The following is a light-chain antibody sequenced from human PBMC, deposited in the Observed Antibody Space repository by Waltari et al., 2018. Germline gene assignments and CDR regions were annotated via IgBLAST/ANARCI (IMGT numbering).Light chain of an antibody. CDR1: SSDVGGYNY. CDR2: AVS. CDR3: SSYISSSTLEL. J-gene: IGLJ2*01. Sequence: QSALTQPASVSGSPGQSITISCTGTSSDVGGYNYVSCYQQHPGKAPKLMIYAVSNRPSGVSNRFSGSKSGNTASLTISGLQAEDEADYYCSSYISSSTLELFGGGTSLTVL. V-gene: IGLV2-14*03.